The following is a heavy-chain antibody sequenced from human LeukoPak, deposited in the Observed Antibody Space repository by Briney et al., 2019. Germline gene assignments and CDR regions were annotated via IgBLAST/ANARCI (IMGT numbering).Heavy chain of an antibody. V-gene: IGHV3-21*01. D-gene: IGHD6-19*01. J-gene: IGHJ4*02. CDR2: ISSSSSYI. Sequence: GGSLRLSCAASGFTFSSYSMNWVRQAPGKGLEWVSSISSSSSYIYYADSVKGRFTISRDNAKNSLYLQMNSLRAEDTAVYYCARDIRLYQRSGWYPLFDYWGQGTLVTVSS. CDR1: GFTFSSYS. CDR3: ARDIRLYQRSGWYPLFDY.